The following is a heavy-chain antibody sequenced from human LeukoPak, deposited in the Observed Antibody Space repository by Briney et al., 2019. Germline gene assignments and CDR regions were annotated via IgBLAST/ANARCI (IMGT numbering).Heavy chain of an antibody. CDR1: GFTFSSYE. CDR2: IGRSGSTI. D-gene: IGHD3-22*01. J-gene: IGHJ5*02. V-gene: IGHV3-48*03. Sequence: GGSLRLSCAASGFTFSSYEMNWVRQAPGKGLEWVSYIGRSGSTIYYADSVKGRFTISRDNARNLLYFQMHSLRAEDTAVYYCARDGFTSGSWFDPWGQGTLVTVSS. CDR3: ARDGFTSGSWFDP.